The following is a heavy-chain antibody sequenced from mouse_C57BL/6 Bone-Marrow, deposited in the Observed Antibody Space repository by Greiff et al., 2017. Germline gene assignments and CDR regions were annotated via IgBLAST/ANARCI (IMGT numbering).Heavy chain of an antibody. CDR1: GSPFTSSW. CDR3: ARAFITTVVASMDY. V-gene: IGHV1-64*01. J-gene: IGHJ4*01. D-gene: IGHD1-1*01. CDR2: IHPNRGST. Sequence: QVQLQQPGAELVTPGASVTLSCKVSGSPFTSSWMHWVKPRPGQGLEWIGMIHPNRGSTNYNEKFKSKATLTVDKSSSTAYMQLSSLTSEDSAVYYCARAFITTVVASMDYWGQGTSVTVSS.